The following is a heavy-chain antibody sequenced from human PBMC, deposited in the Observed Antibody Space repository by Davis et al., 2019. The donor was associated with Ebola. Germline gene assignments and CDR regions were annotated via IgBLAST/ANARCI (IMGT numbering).Heavy chain of an antibody. V-gene: IGHV3-7*01. J-gene: IGHJ4*02. D-gene: IGHD7-27*01. Sequence: PGGSLRLFCVVSGFNFDDSWMTWVRQAPGKGLEWVANMNGRGSLKNYVDSVKGRFTISRDNAKKSLYLEMNSLRGEDTAIYYCATDKWGPALWGQGTLVTVSS. CDR2: MNGRGSLK. CDR1: GFNFDDSW. CDR3: ATDKWGPAL.